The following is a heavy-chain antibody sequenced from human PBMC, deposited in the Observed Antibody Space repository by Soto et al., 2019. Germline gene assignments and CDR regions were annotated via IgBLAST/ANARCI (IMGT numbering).Heavy chain of an antibody. CDR3: ARKRGSSGYYGFDY. CDR2: ISGSGGST. J-gene: IGHJ4*02. Sequence: EVQLLESGGGLVQPGGSLRLSCAASRFTFSSYAMSWVRQAPGKGLEWVSAISGSGGSTYYADSVKGRFTISRDNSKNTLYLQMNSLRAEDTAVYYCARKRGSSGYYGFDYWGQGTLVTVSS. D-gene: IGHD3-22*01. CDR1: RFTFSSYA. V-gene: IGHV3-23*01.